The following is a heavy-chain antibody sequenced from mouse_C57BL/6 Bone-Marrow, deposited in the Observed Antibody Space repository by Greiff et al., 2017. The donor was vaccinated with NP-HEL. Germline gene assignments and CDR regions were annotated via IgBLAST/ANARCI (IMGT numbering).Heavy chain of an antibody. J-gene: IGHJ4*01. CDR2: INPSTGGT. CDR1: GYSFTGYY. Sequence: VQLQQSGPELVKPGASVKISCKASGYSFTGYYMNWVKQSPEKSLEWIGEINPSTGGTTYNQKFKAKATLTVDKSSSTAYMQLKSLTSEDSAVYYCARSDYGSSYYYAMDYWGQGTSVTVSS. D-gene: IGHD1-1*01. CDR3: ARSDYGSSYYYAMDY. V-gene: IGHV1-42*01.